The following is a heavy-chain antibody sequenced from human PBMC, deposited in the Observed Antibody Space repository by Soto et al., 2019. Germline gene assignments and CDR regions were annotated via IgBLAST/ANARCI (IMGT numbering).Heavy chain of an antibody. D-gene: IGHD3-3*01. Sequence: QVQLVESGGGVVQPGRSLRLSCAASGFTFSVFGMHWVRQAPGKGLEWVAVISNDGNSEHYADSVKGRFTISRDNSKNTFYLQMNSLSVEDTAVYYCAKTITTIGVSSTGRGALLDNWGHGILVSVSS. CDR1: GFTFSVFG. CDR3: AKTITTIGVSSTGRGALLDN. CDR2: ISNDGNSE. J-gene: IGHJ4*01. V-gene: IGHV3-30*18.